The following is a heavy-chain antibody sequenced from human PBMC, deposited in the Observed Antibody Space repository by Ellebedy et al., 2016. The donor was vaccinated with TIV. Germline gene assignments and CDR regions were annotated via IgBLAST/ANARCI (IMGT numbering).Heavy chain of an antibody. D-gene: IGHD1-26*01. J-gene: IGHJ4*02. CDR2: IIPIFGTA. CDR3: ASLRTEEGELNDPIFDY. Sequence: ASVKVSCKASGGTFSSYAISWVRQAPGQGLEWMGGIIPIFGTANYAQKFQGRVTITADESTSTAYMELSSLRSEDTAVYYCASLRTEEGELNDPIFDYWGQGTLVTVSS. V-gene: IGHV1-69*13. CDR1: GGTFSSYA.